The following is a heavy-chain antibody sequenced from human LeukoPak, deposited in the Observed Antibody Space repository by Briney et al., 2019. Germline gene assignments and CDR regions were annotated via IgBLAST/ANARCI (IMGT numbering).Heavy chain of an antibody. Sequence: SGTLSHTCAVSGGSISSSNWWSWVRQPPGKGLEWIGEIYRSGSTNYNPSLKSRVTISVDKSKNQFSLKLSSVTAADTAVYYCARDSSLMVRGVISFDIWGQGTMVTVSS. V-gene: IGHV4-4*02. D-gene: IGHD3-10*01. CDR3: ARDSSLMVRGVISFDI. J-gene: IGHJ3*02. CDR1: GGSISSSNW. CDR2: IYRSGST.